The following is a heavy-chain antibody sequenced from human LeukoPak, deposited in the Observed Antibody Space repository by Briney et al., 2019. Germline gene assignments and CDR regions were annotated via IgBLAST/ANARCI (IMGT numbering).Heavy chain of an antibody. CDR1: GFTFSSYA. Sequence: GGSLRLSCAASGFTFSSYAMHWVRQAPGKGLEWVAVISYDGSNKYYADSVKGRFTISRDNSRNTLYLQMNSLRAEDTAVYYCARDPNYGDYYYGVDVWGQGTTVTVSS. J-gene: IGHJ6*02. CDR2: ISYDGSNK. V-gene: IGHV3-30*04. CDR3: ARDPNYGDYYYGVDV. D-gene: IGHD4-17*01.